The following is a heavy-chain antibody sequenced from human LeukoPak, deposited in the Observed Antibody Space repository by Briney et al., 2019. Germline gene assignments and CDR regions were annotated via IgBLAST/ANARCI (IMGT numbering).Heavy chain of an antibody. V-gene: IGHV3-9*01. CDR3: AKSDLRFGSGPVSTMDV. J-gene: IGHJ6*03. CDR2: ISWNSGSI. Sequence: GGSLRLSCAVSGFTFDDYAMHWVRQAPGKGLEWVSGISWNSGSIGYADSVKGRFTISRDNAKNSLYLQMNSLRAEDTALYYCAKSDLRFGSGPVSTMDVWGKGTTVTVSS. CDR1: GFTFDDYA. D-gene: IGHD3-3*01.